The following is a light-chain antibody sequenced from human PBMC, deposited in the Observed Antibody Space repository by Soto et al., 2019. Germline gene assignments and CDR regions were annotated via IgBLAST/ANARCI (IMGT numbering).Light chain of an antibody. CDR1: SSDVGGYNY. CDR2: EVS. CDR3: SSYTSSSTFVV. Sequence: QSALTQPASVSGSPGQSITISWTGTSSDVGGYNYVSWYQQHPGKAPKLMIYEVSNRPSGVSNRFSGSKSGNTASLTISGLQAEDEADYYCSSYTSSSTFVVFGGGTKVTVL. J-gene: IGLJ2*01. V-gene: IGLV2-14*01.